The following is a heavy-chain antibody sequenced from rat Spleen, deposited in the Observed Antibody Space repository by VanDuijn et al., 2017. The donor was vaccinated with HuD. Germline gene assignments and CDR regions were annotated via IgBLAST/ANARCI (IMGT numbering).Heavy chain of an antibody. J-gene: IGHJ2*01. CDR3: TSRRYWYFDF. D-gene: IGHD1-5*01. V-gene: IGHV5-29*01. CDR2: ISYGDSSGHSST. CDR1: GFTFSNFD. Sequence: EVQLVESGGGLMQPGRSLKLSCAVSGFTFSNFDMAWVRQAPTKGLEWVATISYGDSSGHSSTYYRDSVKGRFTISRDNAKSTLYLQMNSLRSEDTATYYCTSRRYWYFDFWGQGVMVTVSS.